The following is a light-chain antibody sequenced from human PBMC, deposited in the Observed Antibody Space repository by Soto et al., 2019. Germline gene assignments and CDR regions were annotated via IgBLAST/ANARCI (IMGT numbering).Light chain of an antibody. Sequence: QSVLTQPPSASGTPGQRVTISCSGSSSNIGSNYVYWYHQLPGTAPKLVIYRNNQRPSGVPDRISGSKSGTSASLAISGLWSEDESDYYCSAWDDRLSGLVFGRGSKVTVL. CDR2: RNN. CDR3: SAWDDRLSGLV. J-gene: IGLJ2*01. CDR1: SSNIGSNY. V-gene: IGLV1-47*03.